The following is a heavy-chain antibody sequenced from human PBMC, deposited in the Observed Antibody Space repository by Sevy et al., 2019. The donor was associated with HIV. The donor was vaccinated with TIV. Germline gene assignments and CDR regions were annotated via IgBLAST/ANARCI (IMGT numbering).Heavy chain of an antibody. CDR1: GFTFRSYE. D-gene: IGHD2-2*01. CDR3: ARVGCSISSCPKGDAFDI. J-gene: IGHJ3*02. Sequence: GGSLRLSCAASGFTFRSYEMNWVRQAPGKGLEWISYISSSPNTIYYADSVKGRFTISRDNAKNSLYLQMNTLRAEDTAVYYCARVGCSISSCPKGDAFDIWGQGTMVTVSS. V-gene: IGHV3-48*03. CDR2: ISSSPNTI.